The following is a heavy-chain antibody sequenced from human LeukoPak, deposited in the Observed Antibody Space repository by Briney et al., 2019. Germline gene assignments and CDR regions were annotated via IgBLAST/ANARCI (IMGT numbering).Heavy chain of an antibody. D-gene: IGHD1-26*01. V-gene: IGHV4-38-2*01. J-gene: IGHJ4*02. CDR3: ARPQPGGSGSYYFDY. CDR1: GYSISSGYY. CDR2: IYHSGST. Sequence: SETLSLTCAVSGYSISSGYYWGWIWQPPGKGLEWIGSIYHSGSTYYNPSLKSRVTISVDTSKNQFSLKLSSVTAADTAVYYCARPQPGGSGSYYFDYWGLGTLVTVSS.